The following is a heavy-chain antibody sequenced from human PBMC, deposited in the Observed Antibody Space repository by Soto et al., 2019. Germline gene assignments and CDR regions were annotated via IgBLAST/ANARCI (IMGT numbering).Heavy chain of an antibody. J-gene: IGHJ6*02. CDR2: IERDGSNT. Sequence: GGSLRLSXAASRFSFSSYWMHWVRQAPGKGLVWVSRIERDGSNTDYADSVKGRFTISRDNTRNTLYLQMNSLRVEDTAVYYCARSYYYYDLDVWGQGTTVTVSS. V-gene: IGHV3-74*01. CDR1: RFSFSSYW. CDR3: ARSYYYYDLDV.